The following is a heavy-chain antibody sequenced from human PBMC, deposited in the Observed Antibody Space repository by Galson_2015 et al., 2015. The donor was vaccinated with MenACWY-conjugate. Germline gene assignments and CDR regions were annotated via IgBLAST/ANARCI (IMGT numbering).Heavy chain of an antibody. CDR3: ARGVNLASMAGY. Sequence: QPPGKGLEWIGYMYYSWSANYNPSLKSRVTISVDTSKNQFSLTVTSVTAADTAVYYCARGVNLASMAGYWGQGTLVTVSS. CDR2: MYYSWSA. J-gene: IGHJ4*02. V-gene: IGHV4-59*01. D-gene: IGHD3-3*02.